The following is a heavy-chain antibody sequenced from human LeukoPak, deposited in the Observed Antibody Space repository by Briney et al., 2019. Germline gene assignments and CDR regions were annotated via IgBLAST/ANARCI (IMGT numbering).Heavy chain of an antibody. Sequence: SETLSLTCAVSGGSFSGYYWSWIRQPPGKGLEWIGEINHSGSTNYNPSLKSRVTISVDTSKNQFSLKLSSVTAADTAVYYCARGLDLGIYAYWGQGTLVTVSS. CDR3: ARGLDLGIYAY. CDR1: GGSFSGYY. V-gene: IGHV4-34*01. J-gene: IGHJ4*02. CDR2: INHSGST. D-gene: IGHD2/OR15-2a*01.